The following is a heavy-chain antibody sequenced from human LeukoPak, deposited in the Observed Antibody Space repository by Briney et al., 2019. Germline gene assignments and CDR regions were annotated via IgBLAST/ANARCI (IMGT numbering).Heavy chain of an antibody. V-gene: IGHV4-39*07. D-gene: IGHD3-10*01. CDR1: GGSISSSSYY. J-gene: IGHJ4*02. CDR2: IYYSGST. CDR3: ARASNLITGRITMVRGAIDY. Sequence: SETLSLTCTVSGGSISSSSYYWGWIRQPPGKGLEWIGSIYYSGSTYYNPSLKSRVTISVDTSKNQFSLKLSSVTAADTAVYYCARASNLITGRITMVRGAIDYWGQGTLVTVSS.